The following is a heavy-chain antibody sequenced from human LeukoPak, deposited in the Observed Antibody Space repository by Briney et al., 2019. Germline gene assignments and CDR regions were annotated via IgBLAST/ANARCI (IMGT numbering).Heavy chain of an antibody. CDR3: SRGQGCAY. J-gene: IGHJ4*02. CDR2: MNQDGSEQ. V-gene: IGHV3-7*04. D-gene: IGHD2-8*01. CDR1: GFTFSSYW. Sequence: GGSLRLSCAASGFTFSSYWMTWVRQVPGKGLEWVANMNQDGSEQYYVDSVKGRFTISRDNGKKSLYLQMNSLRAEDTAVYYCSRGQGCAYWGQGTLVTVSS.